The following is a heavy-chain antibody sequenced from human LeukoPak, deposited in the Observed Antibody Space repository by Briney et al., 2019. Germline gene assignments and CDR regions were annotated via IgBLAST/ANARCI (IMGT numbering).Heavy chain of an antibody. CDR1: GGSISSYY. V-gene: IGHV4-4*09. J-gene: IGHJ4*02. CDR2: IYTSGST. Sequence: SETLSLTCTVSGGSISSYYWSWIRQPPGKGLEWIGYIYTSGSTNYNPSLKSRVTISVDTSKNQFSLKLSSVTAADTAVYYCARYSLTGDGPGLDYWGQGTLVTVSS. D-gene: IGHD7-27*01. CDR3: ARYSLTGDGPGLDY.